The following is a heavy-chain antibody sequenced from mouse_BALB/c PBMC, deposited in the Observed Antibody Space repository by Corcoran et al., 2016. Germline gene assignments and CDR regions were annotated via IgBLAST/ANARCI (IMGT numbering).Heavy chain of an antibody. CDR2: IYPYNDGT. CDR3: ARLYPGIAMDY. V-gene: IGHV1S136*01. J-gene: IGHJ4*01. Sequence: EVQLQQSGPVLVKPGASVKMSCKASGSPFTSYVMHWVKLKPGQGLEWIGYIYPYNDGTKYNEKFKGKSTLIADKSSSTAYMELSSLTSEDSAVYYCARLYPGIAMDYWGQGTSVTVSS. CDR1: GSPFTSYV.